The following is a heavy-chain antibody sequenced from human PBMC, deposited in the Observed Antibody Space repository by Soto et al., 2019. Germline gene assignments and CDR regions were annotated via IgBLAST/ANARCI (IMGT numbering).Heavy chain of an antibody. CDR1: GFTFGSYW. J-gene: IGHJ4*02. D-gene: IGHD2-2*01. CDR2: IKPDGSAT. Sequence: EVQLVESGGGLVQPGGSLRLSCAVSGFTFGSYWMNWVRLIPGKGLEWVAYIKPDGSATYYVDSVKGRFTISRDNAKNSLYLQMNSLRDEDTALYYCVRYCSTTLCNGVATRTFDYWGQGTLVTVSS. V-gene: IGHV3-7*01. CDR3: VRYCSTTLCNGVATRTFDY.